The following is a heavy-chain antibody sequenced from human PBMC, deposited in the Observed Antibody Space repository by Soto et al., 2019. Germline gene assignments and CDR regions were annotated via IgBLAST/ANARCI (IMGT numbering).Heavy chain of an antibody. J-gene: IGHJ4*02. D-gene: IGHD4-17*01. CDR2: IYHHGST. Sequence: QVQLQESGPGLVKPSETLSLTCAVSNGSINTSFWWRWVRQSPGKALEWIGEIYHHGSTNYNPSLKSRVTVSIDKSKNQFSLKLYSVTTAGTARYYCARRFSVTTMRGFFDSWGQGSLVTVSS. CDR3: ARRFSVTTMRGFFDS. CDR1: NGSINTSFW. V-gene: IGHV4-4*02.